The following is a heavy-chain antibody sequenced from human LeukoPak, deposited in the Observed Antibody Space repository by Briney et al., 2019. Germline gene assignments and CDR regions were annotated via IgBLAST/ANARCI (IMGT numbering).Heavy chain of an antibody. Sequence: SETLFLTCAVYGDSISSSSYSWGWIRQPPGKGLEWIGSIYYSGSTYHNPSLNSRVTISEDTSKIQFFLKSSSVTAADTAVYYCARHSDCVTSSCYTGYFDYWGQGTLVTVSS. CDR1: GDSISSSSYS. CDR3: ARHSDCVTSSCYTGYFDY. CDR2: IYYSGST. J-gene: IGHJ4*02. V-gene: IGHV4-39*01. D-gene: IGHD2-2*02.